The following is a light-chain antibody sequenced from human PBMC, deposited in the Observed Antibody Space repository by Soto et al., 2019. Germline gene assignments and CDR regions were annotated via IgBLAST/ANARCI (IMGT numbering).Light chain of an antibody. CDR2: DAS. CDR3: QQYNSYPRT. V-gene: IGKV1-5*01. J-gene: IGKJ1*01. Sequence: DIQMTQSPSTLSASVGDRVTITCRASQSISRSLAWYQQKPGKAPNLLIYDASSLQSGVPSRFSASGSGTEFTLTVSSLQPDDFAAYYCQQYNSYPRTFGQGTKVEIE. CDR1: QSISRS.